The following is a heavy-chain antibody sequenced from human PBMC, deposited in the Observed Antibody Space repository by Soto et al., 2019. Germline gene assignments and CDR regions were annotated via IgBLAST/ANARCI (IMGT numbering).Heavy chain of an antibody. Sequence: QVHLVESGGGAVQPGRSLRVSCEASGFIFSSYGMHWVRQAPGKGLEWVAFINYDGSNKFYGDSVKGRFTISRDNSKNTLYLQMNSLRGEDTAVYYCARGKQKVMHCAVDVWGQGATVTVTS. CDR2: INYDGSNK. J-gene: IGHJ6*02. CDR3: ARGKQKVMHCAVDV. V-gene: IGHV3-33*01. D-gene: IGHD2-21*01. CDR1: GFIFSSYG.